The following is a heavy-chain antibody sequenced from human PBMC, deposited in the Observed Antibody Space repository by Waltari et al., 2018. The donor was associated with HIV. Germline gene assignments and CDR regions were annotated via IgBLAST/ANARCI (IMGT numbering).Heavy chain of an antibody. V-gene: IGHV3-7*01. CDR2: INQGGREK. CDR1: GFTFSSYW. CDR3: AGRSPARRLNWFDP. J-gene: IGHJ5*02. Sequence: EVQLVESGGGLVQPGGSLRLSCAASGFTFSSYWMSWVRQAPGKGLGWVAKINQGGREKYYVDSMKGQFTISRDNAKNSLYLQINSLRAEDTAVYYCAGRSPARRLNWFDPWGQGTLVIVSS. D-gene: IGHD2-8*01.